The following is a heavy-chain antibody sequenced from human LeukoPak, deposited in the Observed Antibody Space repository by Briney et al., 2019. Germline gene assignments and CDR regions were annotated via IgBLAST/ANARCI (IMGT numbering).Heavy chain of an antibody. CDR2: MNPNSGNT. CDR3: ARGRGTTNYYYYMDV. J-gene: IGHJ6*03. V-gene: IGHV1-8*03. CDR1: GYTFTSYD. D-gene: IGHD4-17*01. Sequence: ASVKVSSKASGYTFTSYDINWVRQATGQGLEWMGWMNPNSGNTGYAQKFQGRVTITRNTSISTAYMELSSLRSEDTAVYYCARGRGTTNYYYYMDVWGKGTTVTASS.